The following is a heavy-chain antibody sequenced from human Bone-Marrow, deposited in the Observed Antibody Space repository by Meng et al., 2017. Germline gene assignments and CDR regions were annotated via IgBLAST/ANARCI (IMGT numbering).Heavy chain of an antibody. J-gene: IGHJ5*02. D-gene: IGHD6-6*01. CDR1: GFTFSSYG. CDR2: ISGSGDST. CDR3: VTTARQADH. Sequence: EVQLLDSGGGLVQPGVSLRLSCAVSGFTFSSYGMSWVRQAPGKGLEWVSAISGSGDSTYYADSVKGRFTISRDNSKNTLYLQMSSLRAEDTAVYYCVTTARQADHWGQGTLVTVSS. V-gene: IGHV3-23*01.